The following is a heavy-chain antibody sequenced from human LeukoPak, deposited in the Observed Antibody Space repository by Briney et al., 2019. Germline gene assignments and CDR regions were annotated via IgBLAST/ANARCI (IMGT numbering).Heavy chain of an antibody. J-gene: IGHJ4*02. CDR2: IYYSGST. CDR1: GGSISSYY. CDR3: ARRYSSSSLFDY. D-gene: IGHD6-6*01. V-gene: IGHV4-59*08. Sequence: KASETLSLTCTVSGGSISSYYWSWIRQPPGKGLEWIGYIYYSGSTNYNPSLKSRVTISVDTSKNQFSLKLSSVTAADTAVYYCARRYSSSSLFDYWGQGTLVTVSS.